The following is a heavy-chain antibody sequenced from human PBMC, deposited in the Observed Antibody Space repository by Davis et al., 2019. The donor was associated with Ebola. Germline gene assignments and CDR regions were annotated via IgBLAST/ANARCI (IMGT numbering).Heavy chain of an antibody. CDR3: AREAGGQWGNFDY. CDR1: GFTFSRYE. D-gene: IGHD6-19*01. V-gene: IGHV3-48*03. J-gene: IGHJ4*02. Sequence: GESLKISCAASGFTFSRYEMNWVRQAPGKGPEWVSYISGSGSTTYFTDSVKGRFTMSRDNAKNLVYLQMNSLRVEDTAVYYCAREAGGQWGNFDYWGQGTLVTVSS. CDR2: ISGSGSTT.